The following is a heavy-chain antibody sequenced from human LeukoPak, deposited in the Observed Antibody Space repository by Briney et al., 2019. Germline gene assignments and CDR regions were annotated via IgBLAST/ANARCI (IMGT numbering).Heavy chain of an antibody. D-gene: IGHD2-15*01. V-gene: IGHV3-74*01. CDR1: GFSLNNYW. CDR2: ISSDGTNK. J-gene: IGHJ5*02. CDR3: ARDPHSANL. Sequence: LSGGSLRLSCAASGFSLNNYWMHWVRQAPGKGLVWVSRISSDGTNKLYADSVKGRFTISRDDAKNTMYLQMSSLRPDDTAVYYCARDPHSANLWGQGTLVTVSS.